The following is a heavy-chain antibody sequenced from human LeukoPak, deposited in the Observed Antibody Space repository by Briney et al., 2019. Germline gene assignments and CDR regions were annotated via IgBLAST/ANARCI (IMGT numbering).Heavy chain of an antibody. CDR2: IYHSGST. D-gene: IGHD3-3*01. J-gene: IGHJ4*02. V-gene: IGHV4-38-2*01. CDR3: ARGSPAGYDFWSGYRNHYFDY. Sequence: SETLSLTSAFSGYSISNGYYWGWIRQPPGKGLEWIGSIYHSGSTYYNPSLKSRVTISVEPSKTHSSLRLSSVTAADAAVYYCARGSPAGYDFWSGYRNHYFDYWGQGTLVTVSS. CDR1: GYSISNGYY.